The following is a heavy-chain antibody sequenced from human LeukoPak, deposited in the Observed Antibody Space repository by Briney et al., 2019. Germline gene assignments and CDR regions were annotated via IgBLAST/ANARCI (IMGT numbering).Heavy chain of an antibody. V-gene: IGHV2-5*01. CDR3: EHRTDYSSVYSIYFDH. CDR1: AFSFSSSGVG. J-gene: IGHJ4*02. CDR2: IYWNDDK. D-gene: IGHD6-25*01. Sequence: SGPTLLKPTPTLTLTITFSAFSFSSSGVGVGWIRQPPGKALEWLALIYWNDDKRYSPSLKSRLTITKDTSKNQVVLTMTNVDPVDTATYYCEHRTDYSSVYSIYFDHWGQGTLVTVSS.